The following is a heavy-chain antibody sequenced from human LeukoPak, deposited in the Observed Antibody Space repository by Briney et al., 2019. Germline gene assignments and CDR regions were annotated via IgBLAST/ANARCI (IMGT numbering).Heavy chain of an antibody. CDR1: GFTVSCNY. CDR3: ARGHPTVTQARGVFDP. V-gene: IGHV3-66*01. D-gene: IGHD4-11*01. Sequence: GGSLRLSCAASGFTVSCNYMNWVRLAPGEGLGWVSVIYSGGGTNYADSVTGRFTISRDNSKNMLYLQMNSLRAEDTAVYYCARGHPTVTQARGVFDPWGQGTLVTVSS. J-gene: IGHJ5*02. CDR2: IYSGGGT.